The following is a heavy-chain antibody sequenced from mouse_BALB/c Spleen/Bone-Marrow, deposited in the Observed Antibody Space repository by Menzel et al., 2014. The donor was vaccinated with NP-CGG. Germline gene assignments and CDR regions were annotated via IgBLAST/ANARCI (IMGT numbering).Heavy chain of an antibody. CDR2: ISYDGSN. D-gene: IGHD2-10*02. CDR1: GYSITSGYY. V-gene: IGHV3-6*02. CDR3: ARGGYGFPFDY. J-gene: IGHJ2*01. Sequence: DVQLQESGPGLVKPSQSLSLTCSVTGYSITSGYYWNWIRQFPGNKLEWMGYISYDGSNNYNPSLKNRISITRDTSKNQFFLKLNSVTTEDTATYYCARGGYGFPFDYWGQGTTLTVSS.